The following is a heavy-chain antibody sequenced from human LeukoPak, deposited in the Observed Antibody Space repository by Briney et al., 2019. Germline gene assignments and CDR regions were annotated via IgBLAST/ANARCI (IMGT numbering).Heavy chain of an antibody. J-gene: IGHJ4*02. CDR1: GGTFISYA. Sequence: GASVKVSCKASGGTFISYAISWVRQAPGQGLEWMGGIIPIFGTANYAQKFQGRVTITADESTSTAYMELSSLRSEDTAVYYCARSAYDSSGYYLNDYWGQGTLVTVSS. CDR3: ARSAYDSSGYYLNDY. V-gene: IGHV1-69*13. D-gene: IGHD3-22*01. CDR2: IIPIFGTA.